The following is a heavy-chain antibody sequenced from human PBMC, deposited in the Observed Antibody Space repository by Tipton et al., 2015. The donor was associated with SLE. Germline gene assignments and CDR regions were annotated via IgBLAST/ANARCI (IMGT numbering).Heavy chain of an antibody. Sequence: TLSLTCTVSGVSFSSYYWSWIRQPAGKGLEWIGCIYTNGSTNYNPSLKSRVTMSVDTSKNQFSLKLSSVTAADTAVYYCTRDGGVGATVWWGQGTLITVSS. J-gene: IGHJ4*02. D-gene: IGHD1-26*01. CDR2: IYTNGST. CDR3: TRDGGVGATVW. V-gene: IGHV4-4*07. CDR1: GVSFSSYY.